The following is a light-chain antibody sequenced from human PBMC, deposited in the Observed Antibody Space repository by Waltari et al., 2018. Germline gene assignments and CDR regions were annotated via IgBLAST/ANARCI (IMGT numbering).Light chain of an antibody. Sequence: DIQMTQSPSSQSASVGDRVTITCRASQSISSYLNWYQQKPGKAPKLLIYAASSLQSGVPSRFSGSGSGTDFTLTISSLQPEDFATYYCQQSYSTPSTFGGGTKVEIK. J-gene: IGKJ4*01. CDR2: AAS. V-gene: IGKV1-39*01. CDR1: QSISSY. CDR3: QQSYSTPST.